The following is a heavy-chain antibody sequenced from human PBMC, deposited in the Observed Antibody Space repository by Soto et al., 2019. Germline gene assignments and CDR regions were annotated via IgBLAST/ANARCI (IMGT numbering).Heavy chain of an antibody. D-gene: IGHD6-19*01. CDR3: ATDQPSRSSEEWFDP. Sequence: GGSLRLSCAASGFTFSSYAMSWVRQAPGKGLEWVSAISGSGGSTYYADSVKGRFTISRDNSKNTLYLQMNSLRAEDTAVYYCATDQPSRSSEEWFDPWGQGTLVTVSS. CDR2: ISGSGGST. CDR1: GFTFSSYA. J-gene: IGHJ5*02. V-gene: IGHV3-23*01.